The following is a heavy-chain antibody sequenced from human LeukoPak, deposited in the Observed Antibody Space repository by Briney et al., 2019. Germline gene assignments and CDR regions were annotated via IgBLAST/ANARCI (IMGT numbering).Heavy chain of an antibody. D-gene: IGHD3-3*01. CDR2: ISYDGTNK. Sequence: PGGSLRLSCAASGFXFSDYYMSWVRQAPGKGLEWVAVISYDGTNKYYADSVKGRFTISRDNSKSTLYLQMNSLRAEDTAVYYCAKENDFVYWGQGTLVTVSS. V-gene: IGHV3-30*18. CDR3: AKENDFVY. CDR1: GFXFSDYY. J-gene: IGHJ4*02.